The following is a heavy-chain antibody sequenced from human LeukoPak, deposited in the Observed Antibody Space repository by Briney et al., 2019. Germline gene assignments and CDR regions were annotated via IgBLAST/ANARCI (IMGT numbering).Heavy chain of an antibody. CDR2: TYYRSKWFY. D-gene: IGHD2-8*02. V-gene: IGHV6-1*01. Sequence: QTLLLTCAISGDSVSTISAAWNWVRQSPSRGLEWLGRTYYRSKWFYDYAVSVKSRLTLSPDTSKNQVSLQMHSVTPEDTAVYYCAREGPGRDAFDIWGQGTMVTVYS. CDR3: AREGPGRDAFDI. CDR1: GDSVSTISAA. J-gene: IGHJ3*02.